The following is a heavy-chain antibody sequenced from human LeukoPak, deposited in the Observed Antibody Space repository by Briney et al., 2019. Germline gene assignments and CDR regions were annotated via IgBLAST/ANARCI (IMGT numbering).Heavy chain of an antibody. V-gene: IGHV5-51*01. D-gene: IGHD6-19*01. CDR1: GYSLTSYW. J-gene: IGHJ4*02. Sequence: GESLQISCKGSGYSLTSYWIGWVRQVPGKGLEWMGIIYPGDSDTRYSPSFQAQVTISADKSISTAYLQLSRLKASDTAMYYCARQSVIAVAGTDYWGQGTLVTVSS. CDR3: ARQSVIAVAGTDY. CDR2: IYPGDSDT.